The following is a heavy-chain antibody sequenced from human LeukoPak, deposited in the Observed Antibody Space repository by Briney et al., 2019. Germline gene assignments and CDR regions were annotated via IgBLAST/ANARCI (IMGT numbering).Heavy chain of an antibody. J-gene: IGHJ3*02. CDR2: IYYGGST. Sequence: SETLSLTCAVSGGSISSSNWWSWVRQPPGKGLEWIGSIYYGGSTYYNPSLKSRVTISVDTSKNQFSLKLSSVTAADTAVYYCARIERLSDAFDIWGQGTMVTVSS. CDR3: ARIERLSDAFDI. V-gene: IGHV4-39*01. D-gene: IGHD3-3*01. CDR1: GGSISSSNW.